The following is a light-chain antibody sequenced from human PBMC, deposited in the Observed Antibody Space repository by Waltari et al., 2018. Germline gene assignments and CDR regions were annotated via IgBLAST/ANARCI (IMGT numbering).Light chain of an antibody. CDR1: QSVSSN. Sequence: CRASQSVSSNLAWYQQKPGQAPRLLIYGASTRATGIPARFSGSGSGTEFTLTISSLQSEDFAVYYCQQYNNWPPSYTFGQGTKLEIK. CDR3: QQYNNWPPSYT. V-gene: IGKV3-15*01. CDR2: GAS. J-gene: IGKJ2*01.